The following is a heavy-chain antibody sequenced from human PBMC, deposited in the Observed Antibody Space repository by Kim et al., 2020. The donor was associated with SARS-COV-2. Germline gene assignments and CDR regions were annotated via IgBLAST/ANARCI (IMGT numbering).Heavy chain of an antibody. D-gene: IGHD6-19*01. Sequence: ASVKVSCKASGYTFTGYYMHWVRQAPGQGLEWMGWINPNSGGTNYAQKFQGWVTMTRDTSISTAYMELSRLRSDDTAVYYCARGDSSGWYADGMDVWGQGTTVTVSS. J-gene: IGHJ6*02. CDR1: GYTFTGYY. V-gene: IGHV1-2*04. CDR3: ARGDSSGWYADGMDV. CDR2: INPNSGGT.